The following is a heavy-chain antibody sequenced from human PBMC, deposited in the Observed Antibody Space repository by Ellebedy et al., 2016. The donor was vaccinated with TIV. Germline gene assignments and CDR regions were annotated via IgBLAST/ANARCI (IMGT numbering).Heavy chain of an antibody. CDR3: ARDLRQLWLLMAPFDY. CDR2: INPNSGGT. J-gene: IGHJ4*02. V-gene: IGHV1-2*04. D-gene: IGHD5-18*01. Sequence: ASVKVSCKASGYTFTSYYMHWVRQAPGQGLEWMGWINPNSGGTNYAQKFQGWVTMTRDTSISTAYMELRSLRSDDTAVYYCARDLRQLWLLMAPFDYWGQGTLVTVSS. CDR1: GYTFTSYY.